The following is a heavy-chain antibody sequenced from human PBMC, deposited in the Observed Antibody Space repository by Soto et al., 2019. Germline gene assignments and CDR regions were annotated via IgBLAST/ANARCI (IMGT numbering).Heavy chain of an antibody. V-gene: IGHV3-15*01. D-gene: IGHD6-19*01. CDR3: TTQYSSGWYVAFYI. CDR2: IKRKTDGGTT. J-gene: IGHJ3*02. CDR1: GFTFSTAW. Sequence: EVQLVESGGGLVKPGGSLRLSCAASGFTFSTAWMIWVRQAPGKGLEWVGRIKRKTDGGTTDYAAPGKGRFTISRDDSKNKLYLQMNSLKTEETAVYYCTTQYSSGWYVAFYIWSHGTRVTVSS.